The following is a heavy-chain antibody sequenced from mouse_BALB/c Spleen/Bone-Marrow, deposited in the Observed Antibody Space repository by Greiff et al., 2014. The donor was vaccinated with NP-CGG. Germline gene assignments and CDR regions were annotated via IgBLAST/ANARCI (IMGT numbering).Heavy chain of an antibody. V-gene: IGHV1-77*01. CDR1: GYTFTTSG. J-gene: IGHJ1*01. Sequence: QVQLKESGAELVKPGASVKLSCKASGYTFTTSGINWVRQRPEQGLAWIGRIFPGNISTEYNEKFKVKATLTTDKSSSTAYMQLRKLTAEDSSVYFCSRGGYLGGYFDVWGAGTTVTVSS. CDR3: SRGGYLGGYFDV. D-gene: IGHD3-3*01. CDR2: IFPGNIST.